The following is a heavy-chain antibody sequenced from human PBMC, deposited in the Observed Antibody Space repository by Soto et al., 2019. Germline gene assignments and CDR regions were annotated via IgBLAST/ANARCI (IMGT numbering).Heavy chain of an antibody. V-gene: IGHV1-3*01. D-gene: IGHD6-13*01. CDR2: INCGNGNT. CDR3: ARDGWLATAGAHY. Sequence: QVQLVQSGAEVKKPGASVELSCKTSGYTFTSYTIHWLRHAPGQRLEWMGWINCGNGNTVQSQKFRGRVTISRDTSASTVYLEVTSLTSEDTAVYYCARDGWLATAGAHYWGQGTQVTVSS. CDR1: GYTFTSYT. J-gene: IGHJ4*02.